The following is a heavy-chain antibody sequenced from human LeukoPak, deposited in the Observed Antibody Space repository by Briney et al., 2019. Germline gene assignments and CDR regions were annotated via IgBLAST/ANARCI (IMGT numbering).Heavy chain of an antibody. Sequence: GESLKISCKGSGYSFTSYWIGWVRQMPRKGLEWMGIIYPGDSDTRYSPSFQGQVTISADKSISTAYLQWSSLKASDTAMYYCARYLGYCSSTSCYKWSGENYYFDYWGQGTLVTVSS. CDR3: ARYLGYCSSTSCYKWSGENYYFDY. V-gene: IGHV5-51*01. CDR1: GYSFTSYW. CDR2: IYPGDSDT. D-gene: IGHD2-2*02. J-gene: IGHJ4*02.